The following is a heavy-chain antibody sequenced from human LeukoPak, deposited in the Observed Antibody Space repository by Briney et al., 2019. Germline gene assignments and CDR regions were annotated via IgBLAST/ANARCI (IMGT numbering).Heavy chain of an antibody. V-gene: IGHV4-59*01. D-gene: IGHD2-2*01. CDR3: AGLGYCSSTSCYHYYYYYGMDV. CDR1: GASFSSYS. CDR2: ISCIGGT. J-gene: IGHJ6*02. Sequence: SETLSLTCTVSGASFSSYSWSWVGKPPGKGLDCVGDISCIGGTNYIPSLKSRVTISVDTSKNQFSLKLSSVTAADTAVYYCAGLGYCSSTSCYHYYYYYGMDVWGQATTVTVSS.